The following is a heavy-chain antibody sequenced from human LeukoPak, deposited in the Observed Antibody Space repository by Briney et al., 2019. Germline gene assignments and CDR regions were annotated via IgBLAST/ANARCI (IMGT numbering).Heavy chain of an antibody. D-gene: IGHD3-3*01. Sequence: ASVKVSCKASGYTYTGYYMHWVRQAPGQGLEWMGIINPSGGSTSCAQKFQGRVTITRDTSTSTVYMELSSLRSEDTAVYYCARYQRFLEWLLLDWGQGTLVTVSS. CDR3: ARYQRFLEWLLLD. CDR1: GYTYTGYY. V-gene: IGHV1-46*01. J-gene: IGHJ4*02. CDR2: INPSGGST.